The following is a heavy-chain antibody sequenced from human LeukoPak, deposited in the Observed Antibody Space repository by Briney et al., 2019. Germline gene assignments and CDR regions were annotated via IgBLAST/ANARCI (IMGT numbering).Heavy chain of an antibody. D-gene: IGHD3-22*01. CDR2: IYYSGST. V-gene: IGHV4-39*07. Sequence: SETLSLTRTVSGGSISSSSYYWGWIRQPPGKGLEWIGSIYYSGSTYYNPSLKSRVTISVDTSKNQFSLKLSSVTAADTAVYYCARIDYYDSSGYSGHVAFDIWGQGTMVTVSS. CDR3: ARIDYYDSSGYSGHVAFDI. J-gene: IGHJ3*02. CDR1: GGSISSSSYY.